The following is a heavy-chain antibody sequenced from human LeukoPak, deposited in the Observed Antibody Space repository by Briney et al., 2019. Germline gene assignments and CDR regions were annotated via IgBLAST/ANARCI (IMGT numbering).Heavy chain of an antibody. CDR2: IRYDGSNK. CDR3: AKDMLYYYGSGSYYTRYYYMDV. Sequence: GGSLRLSCAASGFTFSSYGMHWVRQAPGKGLEWVAFIRYDGSNKYYADSVKGRFTISRDNSKNTLYLQMNSLRAEDTAVYYCAKDMLYYYGSGSYYTRYYYMDVWGKGTTVTISS. D-gene: IGHD3-10*01. CDR1: GFTFSSYG. V-gene: IGHV3-30*02. J-gene: IGHJ6*03.